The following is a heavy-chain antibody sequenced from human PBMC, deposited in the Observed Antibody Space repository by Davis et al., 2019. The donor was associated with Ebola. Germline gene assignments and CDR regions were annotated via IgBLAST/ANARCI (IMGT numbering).Heavy chain of an antibody. J-gene: IGHJ3*02. V-gene: IGHV3-48*03. CDR3: ARLVAGRIAVANDAFDI. CDR2: ISSSGSTI. CDR1: GFTFSSYE. D-gene: IGHD6-19*01. Sequence: GESLKISCAASGFTFSSYEMNWVRQAPGKGLEWVSYISSSGSTIYYADSVKGRFTISRDNSKNTLYLQMNSLRAEDTAVYYCARLVAGRIAVANDAFDIWGQGTMVTVSS.